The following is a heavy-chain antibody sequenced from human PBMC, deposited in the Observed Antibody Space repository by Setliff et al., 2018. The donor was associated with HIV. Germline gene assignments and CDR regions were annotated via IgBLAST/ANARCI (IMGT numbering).Heavy chain of an antibody. J-gene: IGHJ3*02. CDR2: INPNSGGT. CDR1: GYTFTSYY. D-gene: IGHD2-8*01. CDR3: ATKPHCTNGVCLDAFDI. V-gene: IGHV1-2*06. Sequence: ASVKVSCKASGYTFTSYYMHWVRRAPGQGLEWMGRINPNSGGTNYAQKFQGRVTMTRDTSISTAYMELRRLRSDDTAVYYCATKPHCTNGVCLDAFDIWGQGTKVTVS.